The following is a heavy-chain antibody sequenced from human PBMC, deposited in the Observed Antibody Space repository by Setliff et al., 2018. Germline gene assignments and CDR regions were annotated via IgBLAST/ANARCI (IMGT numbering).Heavy chain of an antibody. V-gene: IGHV3-9*03. CDR3: ARDSAYSSRTSGMDV. J-gene: IGHJ6*02. CDR1: GFTFSSYW. Sequence: SLRLSCAASGFTFSSYWMTWVRQAPGKGLEWVSGISWDSDTIGYADSVKGRFTISRDNAKKSLYLQMNSLRAEDMALYYCARDSAYSSRTSGMDVWGQGTTVTVSS. D-gene: IGHD6-13*01. CDR2: ISWDSDTI.